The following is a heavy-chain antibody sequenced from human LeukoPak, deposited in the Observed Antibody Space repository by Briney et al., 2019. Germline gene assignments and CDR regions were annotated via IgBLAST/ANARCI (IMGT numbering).Heavy chain of an antibody. D-gene: IGHD6-19*01. V-gene: IGHV3-64D*06. CDR1: GFTFSSRP. J-gene: IGHJ5*02. CDR2: SSGNGGST. Sequence: GGSLRLSCSASGFTFSSRPMHWVRQAPGKGLEYVSGSSGNGGSTYYADSVKGRFTISRDNSKNTVYLQMSSLRPEDTAVYYCVNQISGGVSWGQGTRVTVSS. CDR3: VNQISGGVS.